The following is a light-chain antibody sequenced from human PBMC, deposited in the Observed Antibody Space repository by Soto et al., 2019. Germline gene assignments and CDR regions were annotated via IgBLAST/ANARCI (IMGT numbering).Light chain of an antibody. CDR2: GAF. CDR3: QQYGNSIPIT. J-gene: IGKJ5*01. CDR1: QSVSTSF. Sequence: EVVLTQSPGTLSLSPGERATLSCRASQSVSTSFLAWYQQKPGQAPRLLIYGAFSRATGIPDRFSGSGSGTHFTLTISRLEPEDFAVYYCQQYGNSIPITFGQGTRLEIK. V-gene: IGKV3-20*01.